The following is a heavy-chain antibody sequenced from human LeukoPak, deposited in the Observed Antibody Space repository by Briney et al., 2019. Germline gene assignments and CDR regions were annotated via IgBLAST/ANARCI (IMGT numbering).Heavy chain of an antibody. V-gene: IGHV3-48*01. CDR2: ISSSSSTI. CDR3: VRVSVGATIDY. Sequence: GGSLRLSCAASGFTFSSYSMSWVRQAPGKGLEWVSYISSSSSTIYYADSVKGRFTISRDNAKNSLYLQVNSLRAEDTALYYCVRVSVGATIDYWGQGTLVTVSS. D-gene: IGHD1-26*01. CDR1: GFTFSSYS. J-gene: IGHJ4*02.